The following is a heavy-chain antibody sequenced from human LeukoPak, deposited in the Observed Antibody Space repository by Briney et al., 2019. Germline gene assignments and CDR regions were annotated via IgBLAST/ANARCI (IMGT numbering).Heavy chain of an antibody. D-gene: IGHD3-22*01. CDR1: GGSISSGDYY. J-gene: IGHJ4*02. CDR2: IYYSGST. V-gene: IGHV4-30-4*01. Sequence: SETLSLTCTVSGGSISSGDYYWSWIRQPPGKGLEWIGYIYYSGSTYYNPSLKSRVTISVDTSKNQFSLKLSSVTAADTAVYYCARVGKVRYYDSSGYYLPVVDYWGQGTLVTVSS. CDR3: ARVGKVRYYDSSGYYLPVVDY.